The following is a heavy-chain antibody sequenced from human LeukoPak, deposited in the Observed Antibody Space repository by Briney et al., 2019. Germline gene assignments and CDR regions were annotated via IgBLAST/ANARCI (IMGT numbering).Heavy chain of an antibody. D-gene: IGHD3-22*01. J-gene: IGHJ4*02. Sequence: SGTLSLTCAVSGGSISSDNWWSWVRQPPGKGLEWIGEIYHTGSTNYNPSLKSRVTISVDKSKNQFSLKLTSATAADTAVYYCASRRYYDSTGYFPDWGQGTLVTVSS. CDR2: IYHTGST. CDR1: GGSISSDNW. CDR3: ASRRYYDSTGYFPD. V-gene: IGHV4-4*02.